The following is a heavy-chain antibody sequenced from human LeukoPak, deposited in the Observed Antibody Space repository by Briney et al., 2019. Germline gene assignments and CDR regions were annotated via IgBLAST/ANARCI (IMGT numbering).Heavy chain of an antibody. D-gene: IGHD2-15*01. J-gene: IGHJ4*02. V-gene: IGHV3-23*01. Sequence: GGSLRLSCAASGFTFSSYAMSWVRQAPGKGLEWVSAISGSGGSTYYADSVKGRSTISRDNSKNTLYLQMNSLRAEDTAVYYCAKDRDGMVATARAFDYWGQGTLVTVSS. CDR2: ISGSGGST. CDR3: AKDRDGMVATARAFDY. CDR1: GFTFSSYA.